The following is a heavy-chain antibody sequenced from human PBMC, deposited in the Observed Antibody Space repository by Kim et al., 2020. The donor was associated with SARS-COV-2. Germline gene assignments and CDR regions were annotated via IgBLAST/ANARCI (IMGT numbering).Heavy chain of an antibody. CDR3: AKGGRDSIAAAGAYFDY. D-gene: IGHD6-13*01. V-gene: IGHV3-23*01. J-gene: IGHJ4*02. Sequence: GGSLRLSCAASGFTFSSYAMSWVRQAPGKGLEWVSAISGSGCSTYYADSVKGRFTISRDNSKNTLYLQMNSLRAEDTAVYYCAKGGRDSIAAAGAYFDYWGQGTLVTVSS. CDR2: ISGSGCST. CDR1: GFTFSSYA.